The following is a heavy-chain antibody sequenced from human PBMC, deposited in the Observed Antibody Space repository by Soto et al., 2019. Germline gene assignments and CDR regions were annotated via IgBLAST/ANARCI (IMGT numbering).Heavy chain of an antibody. D-gene: IGHD5-18*01. CDR3: VSDRGYGHASVPYS. CDR2: ISYDGGFQ. Sequence: QAQLVESGGGVVQPGRSLRLSCAASGFTFSSYGMHWVRQAPGTGLEWVAVISYDGGFQHYADSVKGRFTISRDNSKNVVLLQMNSLRAEDTAVYYWVSDRGYGHASVPYSWGQGTLVSVSS. CDR1: GFTFSSYG. J-gene: IGHJ4*02. V-gene: IGHV3-30*03.